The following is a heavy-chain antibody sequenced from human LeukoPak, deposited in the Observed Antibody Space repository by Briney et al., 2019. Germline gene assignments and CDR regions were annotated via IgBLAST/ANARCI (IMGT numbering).Heavy chain of an antibody. V-gene: IGHV3-21*01. J-gene: IGHJ4*02. D-gene: IGHD6-19*01. CDR3: ARSHRIAVAAPIFDY. CDR1: GSTFSSYS. CDR2: ISSSSSYI. Sequence: PGGSLRLSCAASGSTFSSYSMNWVRQAPGKGLEWVSSISSSSSYIYYADSVKGRFTISRDNAKNSLYLQMNSLRAEDTAVYYCARSHRIAVAAPIFDYWGQGTLVTVSS.